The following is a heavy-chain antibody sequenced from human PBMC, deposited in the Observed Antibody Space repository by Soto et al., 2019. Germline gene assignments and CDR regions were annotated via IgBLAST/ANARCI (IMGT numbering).Heavy chain of an antibody. D-gene: IGHD3-10*01. CDR3: ASSISGSPSPLVYGMDV. J-gene: IGHJ6*02. V-gene: IGHV1-18*01. CDR2: ISAYNGNT. Sequence: ASVKVSCKASGYTFTSYGISWVRQAPGQGLEWMGWISAYNGNTNYAQKLQGRVTMTTDTSTSTAYMELRSLRSDDTAVYYCASSISGSPSPLVYGMDVWGQGTTVTVSS. CDR1: GYTFTSYG.